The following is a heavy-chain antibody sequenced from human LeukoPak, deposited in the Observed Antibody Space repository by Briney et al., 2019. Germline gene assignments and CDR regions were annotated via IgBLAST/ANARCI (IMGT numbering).Heavy chain of an antibody. CDR1: GFTFSNYA. V-gene: IGHV3-23*01. J-gene: IGHJ6*02. CDR3: SCRYYYDSSGYYRLDYYYGMDV. CDR2: ISDSGAST. D-gene: IGHD3-22*01. Sequence: GGSLRLSCAASGFTFSNYAMSWVRQAPGKGLEWVSTISDSGASTYYADSVKGRFTISRDNSKNTLYLQMNSLRAEDTAIYYCSCRYYYDSSGYYRLDYYYGMDVWGQGTTVTVSS.